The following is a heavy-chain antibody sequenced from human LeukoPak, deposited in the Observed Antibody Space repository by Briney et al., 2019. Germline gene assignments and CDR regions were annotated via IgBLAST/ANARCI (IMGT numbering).Heavy chain of an antibody. CDR2: IYYSGST. CDR3: ARESGLRYFDWLLSTPPWGYNWFDP. Sequence: SETLSLTCTVSGGSISSSSYYWGWIRQPPGKGLEWIGSIYYSGSTYYNPSLKSRVTISVDTSKNQFSLRLSSVTAADTAVYYCARESGLRYFDWLLSTPPWGYNWFDPWGQGTLVTVSS. CDR1: GGSISSSSYY. J-gene: IGHJ5*02. D-gene: IGHD3-9*01. V-gene: IGHV4-39*07.